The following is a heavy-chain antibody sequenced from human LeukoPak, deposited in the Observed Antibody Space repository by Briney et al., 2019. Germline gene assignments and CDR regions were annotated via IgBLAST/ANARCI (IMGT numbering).Heavy chain of an antibody. Sequence: SETLSLTCTVSGASVTSGGFYRGWLRQSPGKGLQWIATVYYTGSTYYNPSLKSRVTISIDTSKNQFSLNLRSLIAADTAVYYCARHSGSGSLSRPFDPWGRGTLVTVSS. J-gene: IGHJ5*02. D-gene: IGHD3-10*01. V-gene: IGHV4-39*01. CDR1: GASVTSGGFY. CDR2: VYYTGST. CDR3: ARHSGSGSLSRPFDP.